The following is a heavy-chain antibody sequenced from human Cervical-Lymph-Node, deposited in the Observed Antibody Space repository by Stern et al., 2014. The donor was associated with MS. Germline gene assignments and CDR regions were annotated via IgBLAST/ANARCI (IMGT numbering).Heavy chain of an antibody. CDR2: IYYSGST. CDR3: ARTLRRRPDAFDI. CDR1: GGSISSYY. V-gene: IGHV4-59*01. Sequence: QVQLQESGPGLVKPSETLSLTCTVSGGSISSYYWSWIRQPPGKGLECIGYIYYSGSTNYNPSLKSRVTISVDTSKNQFSLKLSSVTAADTAVYYCARTLRRRPDAFDIWGQGTMVTVSS. D-gene: IGHD4-17*01. J-gene: IGHJ3*02.